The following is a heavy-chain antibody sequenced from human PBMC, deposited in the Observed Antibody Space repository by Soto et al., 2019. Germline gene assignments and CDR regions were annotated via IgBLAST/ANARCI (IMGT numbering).Heavy chain of an antibody. V-gene: IGHV1-69*01. D-gene: IGHD3-16*01. Sequence: QVQLVQSGAEVKKPGSSVKVSCKASGGTFSSYAISWVRQAPGQGLEWMGGIIPIFGTANYAQKFQGRVTITADESTSTAEMELSSLRSEDTAVYYCARDRGLGADPDYYYCMDVWGQGSTVTVSS. CDR3: ARDRGLGADPDYYYCMDV. CDR1: GGTFSSYA. CDR2: IIPIFGTA. J-gene: IGHJ6*02.